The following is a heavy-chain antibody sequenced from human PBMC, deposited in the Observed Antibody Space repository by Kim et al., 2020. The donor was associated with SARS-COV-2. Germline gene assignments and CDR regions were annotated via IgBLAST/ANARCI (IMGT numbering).Heavy chain of an antibody. CDR3: ARDVTMVRGVTMSLDGMDV. CDR1: GGSISSGGYY. V-gene: IGHV4-31*03. CDR2: IYYSGST. J-gene: IGHJ6*02. D-gene: IGHD3-10*01. Sequence: SETLSLTCTVSGGSISSGGYYWSWIRQHPGKGLEWIGYIYYSGSTYYNPSLKSRVTISVDTSKNQFSLKLSSVTAADTAVYYCARDVTMVRGVTMSLDGMDVWGQGTTVTVSS.